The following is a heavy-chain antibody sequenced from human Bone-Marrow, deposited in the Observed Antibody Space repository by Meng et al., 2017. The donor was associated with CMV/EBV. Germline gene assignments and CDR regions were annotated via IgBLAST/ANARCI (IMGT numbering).Heavy chain of an antibody. CDR1: GFTFSSYS. CDR2: ISSSSYI. V-gene: IGHV3-21*01. CDR3: ARGESSDY. Sequence: GESPKISCAASGFTFSSYSMNWVRQAPGKGLEWVSSISSSSYIYYADSVKGRFTISRDNSKNTLYLQMNSLNAEDTAVYYCARGESSDYWGQGTLVTVSS. J-gene: IGHJ4*02.